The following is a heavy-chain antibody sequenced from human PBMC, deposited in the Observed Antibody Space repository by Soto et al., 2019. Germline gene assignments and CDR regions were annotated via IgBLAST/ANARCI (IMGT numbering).Heavy chain of an antibody. J-gene: IGHJ4*02. CDR1: GFTFSSYS. Sequence: EVQLVESGGGLVKPGGSLRLSCAASGFTFSSYSMNWVRQAPGKGLEWVSSISSSSSYIYYADSVKGRFTISRDNAKNSLYLQMNSLIAEDTAVYYCARDPGGWEDSGESGEYWGQGTLVTVSS. V-gene: IGHV3-21*01. CDR3: ARDPGGWEDSGESGEY. D-gene: IGHD3-10*01. CDR2: ISSSSSYI.